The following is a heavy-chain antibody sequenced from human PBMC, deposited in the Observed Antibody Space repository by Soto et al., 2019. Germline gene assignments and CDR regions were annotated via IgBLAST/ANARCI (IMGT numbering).Heavy chain of an antibody. Sequence: QVQLQESGPGLVQPSGTLSLTCAVSGDSINNSHWWSWVRQTPGKGLEWIGETYHSGTTNYNPSLKPRVTISIDKSKNQFSLKMTSVTAADTAVYYCAREVNSSPARGPNWFDPWGQGTLVTVSS. CDR3: AREVNSSPARGPNWFDP. D-gene: IGHD6-13*01. CDR1: GDSINNSHW. CDR2: TYHSGTT. J-gene: IGHJ5*02. V-gene: IGHV4-4*02.